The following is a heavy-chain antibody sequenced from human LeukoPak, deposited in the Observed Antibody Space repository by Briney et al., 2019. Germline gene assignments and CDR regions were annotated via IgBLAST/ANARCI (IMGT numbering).Heavy chain of an antibody. CDR1: GFTFSSYS. CDR3: SRDTSMYYYDSSGQSDNFDY. CDR2: ISSGSSYI. Sequence: GGSLRLSCVVSGFTFSSYSMNWVRQAPGKGLEWGSSISSGSSYINYADSVKGRFTISRDNAKNSLYLQMSSLRAEDTAVYYCSRDTSMYYYDSSGQSDNFDYWGQGTLVTVSS. V-gene: IGHV3-21*01. J-gene: IGHJ4*02. D-gene: IGHD3-22*01.